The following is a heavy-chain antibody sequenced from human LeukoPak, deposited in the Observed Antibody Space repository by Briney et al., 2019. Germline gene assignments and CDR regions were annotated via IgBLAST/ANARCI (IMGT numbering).Heavy chain of an antibody. CDR1: GFAFGNYA. CDR3: AKISTVTENFDH. Sequence: GGPLRLSCAASGFAFGNYAMGWVRQAPGKGLEWVSSIDSSGTYTPSAESVKGRFTISRDNSENTMYLQLNSLRAEDTAVYSCAKISTVTENFDHWGQGTLVTVSS. J-gene: IGHJ4*02. D-gene: IGHD4-17*01. CDR2: IDSSGTYT. V-gene: IGHV3-23*05.